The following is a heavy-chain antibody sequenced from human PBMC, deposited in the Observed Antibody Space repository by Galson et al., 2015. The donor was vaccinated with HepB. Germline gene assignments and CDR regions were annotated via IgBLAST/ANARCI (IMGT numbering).Heavy chain of an antibody. J-gene: IGHJ1*01. D-gene: IGHD6-19*01. V-gene: IGHV3-11*01. CDR2: ISSSGSTI. CDR1: GFTFSDYY. CDR3: ARGYSSGPEHFQH. Sequence: SLRLSCAASGFTFSDYYMSWIRQAPGKGLEWVSYISSSGSTIYYADSVKGRFTISRDNAKNPLYLQMNSLRAEDTAAYYCARGYSSGPEHFQHWGQGTLVTVSS.